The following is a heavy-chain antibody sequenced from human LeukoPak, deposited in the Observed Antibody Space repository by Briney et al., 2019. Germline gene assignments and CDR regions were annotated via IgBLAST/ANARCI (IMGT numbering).Heavy chain of an antibody. D-gene: IGHD6-6*01. CDR1: GGSISSGSYY. CDR3: ARDTFSSGRYFDY. J-gene: IGHJ4*02. V-gene: IGHV4-61*02. Sequence: SQTLSLTCTVSGGSISSGSYYWSWIRQPAGKGLEWIGRIYTSGSTNYNPSLKSRVTISVDTCKNQFSLKLSSVTAADTAVYYCARDTFSSGRYFDYWGQGTLVTVSS. CDR2: IYTSGST.